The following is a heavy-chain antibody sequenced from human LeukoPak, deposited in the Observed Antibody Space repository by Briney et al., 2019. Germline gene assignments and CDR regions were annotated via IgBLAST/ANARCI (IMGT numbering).Heavy chain of an antibody. V-gene: IGHV1-69*04. CDR3: ARVWASPVRYCSGGSCYSGDYYYGMDV. CDR2: IIPILGIA. J-gene: IGHJ6*02. Sequence: SVKVSCKASGGTFSSYAISWVRQAPGQGLEWMGRIIPILGIANYAQKFQGRVTITADKSTSTAYMELSSLRSEDTAVYYCARVWASPVRYCSGGSCYSGDYYYGMDVWGQGTTVTVSS. D-gene: IGHD2-15*01. CDR1: GGTFSSYA.